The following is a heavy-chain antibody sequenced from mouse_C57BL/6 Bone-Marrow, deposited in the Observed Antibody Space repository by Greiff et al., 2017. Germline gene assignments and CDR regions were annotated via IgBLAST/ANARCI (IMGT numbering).Heavy chain of an antibody. CDR2: ISGGGGNT. V-gene: IGHV5-9*01. CDR3: SRQVTTVLATKYFDV. CDR1: GFTFSSYT. D-gene: IGHD1-1*01. J-gene: IGHJ1*03. Sequence: EVMLVESGGGLVKPGGSLKLSCAASGFTFSSYTMSWVRQTPEKRLQWVAAISGGGGNTYYPASVKGRFTISRDTDKNILYLQRSSLRSEDTALYYCSRQVTTVLATKYFDVWGTGTTVTVSS.